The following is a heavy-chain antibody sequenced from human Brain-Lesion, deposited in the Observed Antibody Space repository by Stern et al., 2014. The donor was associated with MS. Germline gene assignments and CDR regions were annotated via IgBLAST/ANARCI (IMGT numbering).Heavy chain of an antibody. CDR3: ARRGDSSSSGFDY. J-gene: IGHJ4*02. Sequence: EVQPVESGAEVQKPGESLKISCKGSGYRFTSNWIGWVRKMPGEGLEWMGIIWPGDSDTRTSPPFQGQVTISADKSISTAYLQWSSLQASDTAMYYCARRGDSSSSGFDYWGQGTLVIVSS. CDR1: GYRFTSNW. CDR2: IWPGDSDT. D-gene: IGHD6-6*01. V-gene: IGHV5-51*01.